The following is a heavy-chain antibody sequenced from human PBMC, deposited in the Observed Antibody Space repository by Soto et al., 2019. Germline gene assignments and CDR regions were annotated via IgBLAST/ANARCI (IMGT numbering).Heavy chain of an antibody. J-gene: IGHJ4*02. D-gene: IGHD4-17*01. CDR1: GFTFSSYS. CDR3: ARVGYGDYPLDY. CDR2: IWYDASNK. Sequence: PGGSLRRSCAASGFTFSSYSMNWVGQSPGKGQERVTVIWYDASNKYYADSVKGRFTISRDNSKNTLYLQMNSLRDEDKALYYFARVGYGDYPLDYCDQXSLVTV. V-gene: IGHV3-33*08.